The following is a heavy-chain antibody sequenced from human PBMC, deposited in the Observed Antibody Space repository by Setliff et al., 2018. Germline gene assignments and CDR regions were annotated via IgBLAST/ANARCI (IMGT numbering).Heavy chain of an antibody. J-gene: IGHJ3*02. CDR1: GYTFTGYY. CDR3: ARSRDGGNSSGYSGAFDI. V-gene: IGHV1-2*04. CDR2: INPNSGGT. Sequence: EASVKVSCKASGYTFTGYYMHWVRQAPGQGLEWMGWINPNSGGTNYAQKFQGWVTMTRDTSISTAYMELSRLRSDDTAVYYCARSRDGGNSSGYSGAFDIWGQGTMVTVSS. D-gene: IGHD3-22*01.